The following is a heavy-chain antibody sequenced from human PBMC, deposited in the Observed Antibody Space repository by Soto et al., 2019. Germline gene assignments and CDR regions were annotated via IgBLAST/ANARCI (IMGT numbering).Heavy chain of an antibody. J-gene: IGHJ6*02. CDR3: AKSAPRRYCSSTSCLYYGMDV. CDR2: ISYDGSNK. V-gene: IGHV3-30*18. Sequence: QVQLVESGGGVVQPGRSLRLSCAASGFTFSSYGMHWVRQAPGKGLEWVAVISYDGSNKYYADSVKGRFTISRDNSKNTLYLQMNSRRAEDTAVYYCAKSAPRRYCSSTSCLYYGMDVWGQGTTVTVSS. CDR1: GFTFSSYG. D-gene: IGHD2-2*01.